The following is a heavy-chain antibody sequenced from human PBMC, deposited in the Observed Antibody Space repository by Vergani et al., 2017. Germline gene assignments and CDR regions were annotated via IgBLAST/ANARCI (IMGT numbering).Heavy chain of an antibody. J-gene: IGHJ4*02. Sequence: QVQLVESGGGVVQPGRSLRLSCAASGFTFSRYAMHWVRQAPGKGLEWVAVISYDGSNKYYADSVKGRFTIPRDNSKNTLYLQMNSLIAEDTAVYYCARDLGPAAMVMGGYFDYWGQGTLVTVSS. D-gene: IGHD5-18*01. CDR2: ISYDGSNK. CDR1: GFTFSRYA. CDR3: ARDLGPAAMVMGGYFDY. V-gene: IGHV3-30-3*01.